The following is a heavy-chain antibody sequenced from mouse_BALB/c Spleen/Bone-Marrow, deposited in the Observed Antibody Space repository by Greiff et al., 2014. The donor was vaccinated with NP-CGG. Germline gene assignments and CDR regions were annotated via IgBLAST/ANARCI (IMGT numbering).Heavy chain of an antibody. Sequence: DVHLVESGGGLVKPGGSLKLSCAASGLTFSDYYMYWVRQTPEKRLEWVATISDGGSYTYYPDSVKGRFTISRDNAKNNLYLQMSSLKSEDTAMYYCARGSSYFDYWGQGTTLTVSS. CDR3: ARGSSYFDY. D-gene: IGHD1-1*01. V-gene: IGHV5-4*02. J-gene: IGHJ2*01. CDR2: ISDGGSYT. CDR1: GLTFSDYY.